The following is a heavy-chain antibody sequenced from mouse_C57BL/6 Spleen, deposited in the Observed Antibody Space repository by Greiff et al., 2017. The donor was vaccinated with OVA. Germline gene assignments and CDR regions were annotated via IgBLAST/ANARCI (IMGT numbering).Heavy chain of an antibody. D-gene: IGHD2-3*01. V-gene: IGHV1-19*01. CDR1: GYTFTDYY. CDR3: ARGVDGYYFFDY. Sequence: VQLKQSGPVLVKPGASVKMSCKASGYTFTDYYMNWVKQSHGKSLEWIGVINPYNGGTSYNQKFKGKATLTVDKSSSTAYMELNSLTSEDSAVYYCARGVDGYYFFDYWGQGTTLTVSS. CDR2: INPYNGGT. J-gene: IGHJ2*01.